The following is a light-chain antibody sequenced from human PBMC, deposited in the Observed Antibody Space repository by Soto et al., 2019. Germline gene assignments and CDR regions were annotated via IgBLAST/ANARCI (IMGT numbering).Light chain of an antibody. CDR2: GAY. CDR1: QSVSSNY. V-gene: IGKV3-20*01. CDR3: QQYGNSPRT. Sequence: EIVLTQSPGTLSLSPGERATLSCRASQSVSSNYLAWYQQRPGQAPRLLIFGAYTMATGIPDRFSGSGSGTDFTLTISRLEPEDFAVYFCQQYGNSPRTFGQGTKVEIK. J-gene: IGKJ1*01.